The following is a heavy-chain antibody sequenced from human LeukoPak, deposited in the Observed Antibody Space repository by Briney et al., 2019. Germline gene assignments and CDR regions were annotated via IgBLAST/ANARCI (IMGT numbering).Heavy chain of an antibody. D-gene: IGHD2-21*02. J-gene: IGHJ4*02. CDR1: GATFSSYA. Sequence: GASVKVTCKASGATFSSYAISWVRQAPGQGLEWMGGIIPIFGTANYAQKFQGRDTITADESTSTAYMELSSLRSEDTAVYYCASSQAYCGGHCYPDYFDYWGQGTLVTVSS. V-gene: IGHV1-69*13. CDR3: ASSQAYCGGHCYPDYFDY. CDR2: IIPIFGTA.